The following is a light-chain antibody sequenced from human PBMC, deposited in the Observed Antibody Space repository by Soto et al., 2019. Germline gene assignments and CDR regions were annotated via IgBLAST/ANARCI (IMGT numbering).Light chain of an antibody. V-gene: IGKV3-20*01. Sequence: EIVLTQSPGTLSLSPGERATLSCRSSQSVSSNYLAWYQQKPDQAPRLVIYDVSGRATGIPDRFSGSGSGTDFTLTISRLEPLYFAVYYCQQYCSSPTFGQGTKVEIK. CDR2: DVS. CDR1: QSVSSNY. J-gene: IGKJ1*01. CDR3: QQYCSSPT.